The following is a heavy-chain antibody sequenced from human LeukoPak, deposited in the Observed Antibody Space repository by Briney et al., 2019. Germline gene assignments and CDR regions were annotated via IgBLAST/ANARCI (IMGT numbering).Heavy chain of an antibody. CDR3: ARDEGDYSSGWYFDY. D-gene: IGHD6-19*01. J-gene: IGHJ4*02. CDR2: IYSGGST. V-gene: IGHV3-53*01. CDR1: GFTVSSNY. Sequence: GGSLRLSCAASGFTVSSNYMSWVRQTPGKGLEWVSVIYSGGSTYYADSVKGRFTISRDNAKNSLYLQMNSLRAEDTAVYYCARDEGDYSSGWYFDYWGQGTLVTVSS.